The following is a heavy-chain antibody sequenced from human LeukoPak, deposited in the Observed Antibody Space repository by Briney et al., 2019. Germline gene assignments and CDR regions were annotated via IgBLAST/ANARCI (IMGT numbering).Heavy chain of an antibody. D-gene: IGHD1-26*01. J-gene: IGHJ4*01. CDR1: GGSFSSSSYY. CDR3: ARAGGYSGSYWFDY. V-gene: IGHV4-39*07. Sequence: PSETLSLTCTVSGGSFSSSSYYWGRIRQAPGKGLEWIVSIYYSGRTYYNPSLKSRVTISVDTTKNQFSRKLSSMTAADTAVYYCARAGGYSGSYWFDYWGQGTLVTVSS. CDR2: IYYSGRT.